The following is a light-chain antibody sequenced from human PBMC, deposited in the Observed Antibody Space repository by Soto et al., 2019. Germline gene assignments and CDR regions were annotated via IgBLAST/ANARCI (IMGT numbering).Light chain of an antibody. CDR3: QQYKTYSRT. V-gene: IGKV1-5*03. Sequence: DIQMTQSPSTLSASAGDRVTITCRASQSISPWLAWYQQKPGKAPKILIYKASSLESGVPSRFSGSDSGTEFTLTISSLQPDDFATYYCQQYKTYSRTLGQGTKLEIK. J-gene: IGKJ2*01. CDR1: QSISPW. CDR2: KAS.